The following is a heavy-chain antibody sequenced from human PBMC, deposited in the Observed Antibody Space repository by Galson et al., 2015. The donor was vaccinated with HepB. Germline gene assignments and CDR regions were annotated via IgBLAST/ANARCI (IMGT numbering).Heavy chain of an antibody. CDR2: ISSSSSYI. CDR1: GFTFSTYS. CDR3: ARGPYYDILTGYYSFDY. D-gene: IGHD3-9*01. J-gene: IGHJ4*02. Sequence: SLRLSCAASGFTFSTYSMNWVRQAPGKGLEWVSSISSSSSYIYYADSVKGRFTISRDNAKNSLYLQMNSLRAEDTAVYYCARGPYYDILTGYYSFDYWGQGTLVTVSS. V-gene: IGHV3-21*01.